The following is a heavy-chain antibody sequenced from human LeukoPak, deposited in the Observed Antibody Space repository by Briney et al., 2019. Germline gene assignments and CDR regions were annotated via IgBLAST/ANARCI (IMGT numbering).Heavy chain of an antibody. V-gene: IGHV4-4*09. D-gene: IGHD6-19*01. J-gene: IGHJ4*02. Sequence: PSETLSLTCTVSGGSISSYYWSWIRQPPGKGLEWNGYIYTSGSTNYNPSLKSRVTISVDTSKNQFSLKLSSVTAADTAVYYCALSAAGQTFDYWGQGTLVTVSS. CDR2: IYTSGST. CDR1: GGSISSYY. CDR3: ALSAAGQTFDY.